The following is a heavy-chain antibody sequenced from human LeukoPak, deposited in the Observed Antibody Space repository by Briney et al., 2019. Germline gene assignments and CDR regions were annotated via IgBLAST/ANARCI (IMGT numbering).Heavy chain of an antibody. CDR2: IYHSGST. CDR3: ARDRSSGSYRYFDY. J-gene: IGHJ4*02. D-gene: IGHD3-16*02. CDR1: GGSISSGGYY. Sequence: SETLSLTCTVSGGSISSGGYYWSWIRQPPGKGLEWIGYIYHSGSTYYNPSLKSRVTISVDRSKNQFSLKLSSVTAADTAVYYCARDRSSGSYRYFDYWGQGTLVTVSS. V-gene: IGHV4-30-2*01.